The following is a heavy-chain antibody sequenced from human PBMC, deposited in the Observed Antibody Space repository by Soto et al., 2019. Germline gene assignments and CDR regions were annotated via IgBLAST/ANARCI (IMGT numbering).Heavy chain of an antibody. CDR1: GFTFSSYS. V-gene: IGHV3-48*01. D-gene: IGHD3-16*01. Sequence: PGGSLRLSCAASGFTFSSYSMNWVRQAPGKGLEWVSYISSSSSTIYYADSVKGRFTISRDNAKNSLYLQMKSLRAEDTAVSYCARDGLGVPAWGQGTMVTVYS. CDR2: ISSSSSTI. J-gene: IGHJ4*02. CDR3: ARDGLGVPA.